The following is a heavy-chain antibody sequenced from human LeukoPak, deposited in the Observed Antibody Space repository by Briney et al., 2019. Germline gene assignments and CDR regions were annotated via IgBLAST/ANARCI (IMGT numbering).Heavy chain of an antibody. Sequence: SVKVSCKASGFTFTSSAVQWVRQARGQRLEWIGWIVVGSGNTNYAQKFQGRVTMTRDTSTSTVYMELSSLRSEDTAVYYCARDGGRITMIVVDPMFNFDYWGQGTLVTVSS. CDR2: IVVGSGNT. CDR1: GFTFTSSA. D-gene: IGHD3-22*01. V-gene: IGHV1-58*01. CDR3: ARDGGRITMIVVDPMFNFDY. J-gene: IGHJ4*02.